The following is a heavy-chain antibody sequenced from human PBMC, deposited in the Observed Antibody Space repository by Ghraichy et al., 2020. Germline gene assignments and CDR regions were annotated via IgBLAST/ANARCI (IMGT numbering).Heavy chain of an antibody. V-gene: IGHV3-43*02. J-gene: IGHJ4*02. Sequence: LSLTCAASGFTFDDYAMHWVRQAPGKGLEWVSLISGDGGSTYYADSVKGRFTISRDNSKNSLYLQMNSLRTEDTALYYCANGAGELPFDYWGQGTLVTVSS. CDR3: ANGAGELPFDY. CDR1: GFTFDDYA. D-gene: IGHD1-26*01. CDR2: ISGDGGST.